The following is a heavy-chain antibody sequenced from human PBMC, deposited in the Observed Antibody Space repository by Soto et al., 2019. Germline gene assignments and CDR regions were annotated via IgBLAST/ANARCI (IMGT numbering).Heavy chain of an antibody. V-gene: IGHV4-59*01. J-gene: IGHJ4*02. CDR2: IYYSGST. Sequence: SETLSLTCTVSGGSINDFYWSWIRQPPGKGLEWIGYIYYSGSTNYNPSLKSRVTISVDTSKNQFSLKLSSVTAADTAVYYCARTIRGYSYGVIDYWGQGTLVTVSS. CDR3: ARTIRGYSYGVIDY. CDR1: GGSINDFY. D-gene: IGHD5-18*01.